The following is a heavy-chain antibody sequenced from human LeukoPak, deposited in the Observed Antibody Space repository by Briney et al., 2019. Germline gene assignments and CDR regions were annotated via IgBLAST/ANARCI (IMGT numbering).Heavy chain of an antibody. D-gene: IGHD2-15*01. CDR3: AREAVVAATGGVYYYYYYMDV. V-gene: IGHV4-38-2*02. Sequence: PSETLSLTCTVPGYSTSSGYYWGWIRQPPGKRRGWIGGIYHSGSTYYNPSLKSRVTISVDTSKNQFSLKLSSVTAADTAVYYCAREAVVAATGGVYYYYYYMDVWGKGTTVTVSS. CDR2: IYHSGST. CDR1: GYSTSSGYY. J-gene: IGHJ6*03.